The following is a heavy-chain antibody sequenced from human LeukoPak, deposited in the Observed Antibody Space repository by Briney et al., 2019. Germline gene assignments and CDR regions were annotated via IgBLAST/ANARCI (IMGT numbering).Heavy chain of an antibody. CDR3: ARGLLSLYCSGGSCYSHWFDP. CDR2: IYYSGST. J-gene: IGHJ5*02. CDR1: GGSTSSGDYY. V-gene: IGHV4-30-4*01. D-gene: IGHD2-15*01. Sequence: PSQTLSLTCTVSGGSTSSGDYYWSWIRQPPGKGLEWIGYIYYSGSTYYNPSLKSRVTISVDTSKNQFSLKLSSVTAADTAVYYCARGLLSLYCSGGSCYSHWFDPWGQGTLVTVSS.